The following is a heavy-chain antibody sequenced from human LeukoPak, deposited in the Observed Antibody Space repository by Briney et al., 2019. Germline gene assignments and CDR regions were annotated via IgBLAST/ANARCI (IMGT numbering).Heavy chain of an antibody. V-gene: IGHV1-69*05. J-gene: IGHJ6*03. Sequence: SVKVSCKASGDIFNSYSVSWVRQAPGQGLEWMGGIIPMFGSANYAQKFQGRVTITTDQSTTIVYMELSSLSSEDTAVYYCARVGRSRGSLPNSYYYMDVWGKGTTATVSS. CDR1: GDIFNSYS. CDR3: ARVGRSRGSLPNSYYYMDV. CDR2: IIPMFGSA. D-gene: IGHD1-26*01.